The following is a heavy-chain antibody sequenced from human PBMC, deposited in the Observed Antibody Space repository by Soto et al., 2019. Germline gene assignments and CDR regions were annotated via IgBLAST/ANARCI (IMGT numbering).Heavy chain of an antibody. CDR1: GVSLSSGGYS. Sequence: QRRLQESGSGLVKPSQTLSRTWAVSGVSLSSGGYSSSWIRQPPGEGLEWIGYTYHSGSTHYNPPLKSRATTSVDRSKNQFSLKLSSVTAADTAVYYCARVPGPWGQGTLVTASS. J-gene: IGHJ5*02. CDR3: ARVPGP. CDR2: TYHSGST. V-gene: IGHV4-30-2*01.